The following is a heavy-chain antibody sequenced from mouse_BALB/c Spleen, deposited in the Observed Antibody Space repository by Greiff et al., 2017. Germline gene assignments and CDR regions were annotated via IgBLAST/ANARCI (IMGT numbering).Heavy chain of an antibody. CDR3: ARSPFYDYGSSYWYFDV. Sequence: DVKLQESGPSLVKPSQTLSLTCSVTGDSITSGYWNWIRKFPGNKLEYMGYISYSGSTYYNPSLKSRISITRDTSKTQYYLQLNSVTTEDTATYYCARSPFYDYGSSYWYFDVWGAGTTVTVSS. D-gene: IGHD1-1*01. V-gene: IGHV3-8*02. CDR2: ISYSGST. J-gene: IGHJ1*01. CDR1: GDSITSGY.